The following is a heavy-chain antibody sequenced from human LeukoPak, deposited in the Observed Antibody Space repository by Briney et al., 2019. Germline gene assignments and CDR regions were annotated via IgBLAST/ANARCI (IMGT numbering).Heavy chain of an antibody. D-gene: IGHD3-16*01. V-gene: IGHV3-23*01. Sequence: TGGSLRLSCAASGFTFSSYAMSWVRQAPGKGLEWVSAISGGGGSTYYADSVKGRFTISGDNSKNTLYLQMNSLRAEDTAVYYCASNGGSTPPSYYYYYYYMDVWGKGTTVTVSS. J-gene: IGHJ6*03. CDR2: ISGGGGST. CDR3: ASNGGSTPPSYYYYYYYMDV. CDR1: GFTFSSYA.